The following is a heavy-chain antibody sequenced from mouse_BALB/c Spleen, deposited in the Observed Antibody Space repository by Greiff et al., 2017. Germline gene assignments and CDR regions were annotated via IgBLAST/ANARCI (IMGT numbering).Heavy chain of an antibody. Sequence: EVKLMESGGGLVKPGGSLKLSCAASGFTFSDYYMYWVRQTPEKRLEWVATISDGGSYTYYPDSVKGRFTISRDNAKNNLYLQMSSLKSEDTAMYYCAREGARAKAWFAYWGQGTLVTVAA. CDR1: GFTFSDYY. CDR2: ISDGGSYT. V-gene: IGHV5-4*02. CDR3: AREGARAKAWFAY. J-gene: IGHJ3*01. D-gene: IGHD3-1*01.